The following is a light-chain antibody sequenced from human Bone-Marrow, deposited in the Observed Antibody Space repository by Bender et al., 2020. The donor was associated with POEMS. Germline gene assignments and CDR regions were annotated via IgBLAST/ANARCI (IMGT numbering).Light chain of an antibody. Sequence: QSALTQPASVSGSPGQSITISCTGTRDDVGLYNLVSWYQQYPGKVPKLLIFGDGQRPSGVSSRFSASKSRNTASLTISGLQAEDEADYYCCSFAGTSTFLYVFGTATKVRVL. V-gene: IGLV2-23*02. J-gene: IGLJ1*01. CDR3: CSFAGTSTFLYV. CDR2: GDG. CDR1: RDDVGLYNL.